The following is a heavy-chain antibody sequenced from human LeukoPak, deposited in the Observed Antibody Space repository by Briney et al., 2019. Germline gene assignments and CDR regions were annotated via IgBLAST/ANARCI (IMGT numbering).Heavy chain of an antibody. CDR3: ATQYCSSTSCYWNYYYYGMDV. Sequence: GASLKVSCKVSGYTLTQLSMHWVRQAPGKGLEWMGGFDPEDGETIYAQKFQGRVTMTEDTSTDTAYMELSSLRSEDTAVYYCATQYCSSTSCYWNYYYYGMDVWGQGTTVTVSS. V-gene: IGHV1-24*01. J-gene: IGHJ6*02. D-gene: IGHD2-2*01. CDR2: FDPEDGET. CDR1: GYTLTQLS.